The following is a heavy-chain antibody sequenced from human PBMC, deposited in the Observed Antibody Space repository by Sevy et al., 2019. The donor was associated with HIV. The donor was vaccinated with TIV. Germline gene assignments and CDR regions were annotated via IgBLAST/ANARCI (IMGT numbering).Heavy chain of an antibody. D-gene: IGHD4-17*01. J-gene: IGHJ6*02. CDR3: AREGNDYGDNYYYYYGMDV. CDR2: IKQDGSEK. V-gene: IGHV3-7*01. Sequence: GGSLSLSCAASGFTFSSYWMSWVRQAPGKGLEWVGNIKQDGSEKYYVDSVKGRFTISRDNAKNSLYLQMNSLRAEDTAVYYCAREGNDYGDNYYYYYGMDVWGQGTTVTVSS. CDR1: GFTFSSYW.